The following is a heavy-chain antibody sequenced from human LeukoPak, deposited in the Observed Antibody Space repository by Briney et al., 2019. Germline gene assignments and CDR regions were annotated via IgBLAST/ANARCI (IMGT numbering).Heavy chain of an antibody. J-gene: IGHJ3*02. CDR1: GGSISSGGNS. D-gene: IGHD2-21*01. CDR2: IYHSGST. Sequence: SETLSLTCAVSGGSISSGGNSWSWIRQPPGKGLEWIGYIYHSGSTYYNPSLKSRVTISVDRSKNQFSLKLSSVTAADTAVYYCARKRADCALDIWGQGTMVTVSS. CDR3: ARKRADCALDI. V-gene: IGHV4-30-2*01.